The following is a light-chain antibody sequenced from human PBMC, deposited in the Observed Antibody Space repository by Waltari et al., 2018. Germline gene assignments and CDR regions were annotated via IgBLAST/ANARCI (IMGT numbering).Light chain of an antibody. CDR1: SSNFGAGYD. Sequence: QSVLTQPPSMSGAPGQKVTIPWTGGSSNFGAGYDVHWYQQFPGTAPKLLIFGNTNRPSGVPGRFSGSRSDTSASLAIAGLQSEDEAVYYCQSFDSSLSASVFGGGTKLTVL. V-gene: IGLV1-40*01. CDR2: GNT. CDR3: QSFDSSLSASV. J-gene: IGLJ3*02.